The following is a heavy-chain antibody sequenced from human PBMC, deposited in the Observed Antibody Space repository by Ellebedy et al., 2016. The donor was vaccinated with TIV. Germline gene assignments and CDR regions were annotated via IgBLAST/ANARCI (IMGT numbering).Heavy chain of an antibody. D-gene: IGHD6-13*01. J-gene: IGHJ4*02. CDR1: GFTFSSYW. Sequence: PSETLSLTCEASGFTFSSYWMSWVRLAPGKGLEWVANVNEDGSEEHYVDSVKGRFTISRDNDKNSLYLHMDSLRAEDTAIYYCARSSSSWYFWGQGTLVTVSS. V-gene: IGHV3-7*01. CDR3: ARSSSSWYF. CDR2: VNEDGSEE.